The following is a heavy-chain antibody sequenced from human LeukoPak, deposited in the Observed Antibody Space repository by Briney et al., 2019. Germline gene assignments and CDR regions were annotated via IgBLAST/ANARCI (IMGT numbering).Heavy chain of an antibody. CDR3: ARSYIVVVPAVYFDY. CDR2: INGGDGNT. CDR1: GYTFSTYA. V-gene: IGHV1-3*01. D-gene: IGHD2-2*01. Sequence: GASVKVSCKTSGYTFSTYAIQWVRQAPGQRLEWMGWINGGDGNTKFSQKFQGRVTITRDTSARSSYMKLSSLRSEDTAVYYCARSYIVVVPAVYFDYWGRGTLVTVSS. J-gene: IGHJ4*02.